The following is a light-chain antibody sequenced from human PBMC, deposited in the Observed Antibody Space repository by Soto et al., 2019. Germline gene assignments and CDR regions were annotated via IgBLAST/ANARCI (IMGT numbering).Light chain of an antibody. CDR2: GAS. CDR3: QQYGSSGT. V-gene: IGKV3-20*01. Sequence: EIVLTQSPGSLSLSPGERATLSCRASQRPSNSHVAWYQQKPGQAPRLLIYGASNRATGIPDRFSGSGSGTDFTLTISRLEPEDFAVYYCQQYGSSGTFGQGTKVDIK. CDR1: QRPSNSH. J-gene: IGKJ1*01.